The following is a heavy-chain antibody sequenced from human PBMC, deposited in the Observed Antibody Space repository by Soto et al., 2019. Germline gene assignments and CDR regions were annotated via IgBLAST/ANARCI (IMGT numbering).Heavy chain of an antibody. CDR3: AREAAMTTSRRDLDAFDI. CDR1: GYTFTSYD. J-gene: IGHJ3*02. Sequence: ASVKVSCKASGYTFTSYDINWVRQATGQGLEWMGWMNPNSGNTGYAQKFQGRVTMTRNTSISTAYMELSSLRSEDTAVYYCAREAAMTTSRRDLDAFDIWGQGAMVTVSS. D-gene: IGHD2-2*01. CDR2: MNPNSGNT. V-gene: IGHV1-8*01.